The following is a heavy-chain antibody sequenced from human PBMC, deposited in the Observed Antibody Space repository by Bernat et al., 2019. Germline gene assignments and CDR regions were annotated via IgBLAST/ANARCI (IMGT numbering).Heavy chain of an antibody. V-gene: IGHV3-64*01. Sequence: EVLLVESGGGLVQPGGSLRLSCAASGFTFSSYAMHWVRQAPGKGLEYVSAISSNGGSTYYANSVKGRFTISRDNSKNTLYLQMGSLRAEDMAVYYCARVEAASSGYYYGMDVWGQGTTVTVSS. D-gene: IGHD6-13*01. J-gene: IGHJ6*02. CDR2: ISSNGGST. CDR1: GFTFSSYA. CDR3: ARVEAASSGYYYGMDV.